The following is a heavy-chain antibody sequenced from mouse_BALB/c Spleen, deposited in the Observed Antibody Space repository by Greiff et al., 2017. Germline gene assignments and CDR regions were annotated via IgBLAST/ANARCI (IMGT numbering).Heavy chain of an antibody. CDR3: ARNPYYGSGDYFDY. J-gene: IGHJ2*01. CDR1: GYTFTSYT. D-gene: IGHD1-1*01. V-gene: IGHV1-4*01. Sequence: QVQLKESGAELARPGASVKMSCKASGYTFTSYTMHWVKQRPGQGLEWIGYINPSSGYTNYNQKFKDKATLTADKSSSTAYMQLSSLTSEDSAVYYCARNPYYGSGDYFDYWGQGTTLTVSS. CDR2: INPSSGYT.